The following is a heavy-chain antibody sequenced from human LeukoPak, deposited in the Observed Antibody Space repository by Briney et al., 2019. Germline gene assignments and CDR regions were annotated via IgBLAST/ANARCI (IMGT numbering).Heavy chain of an antibody. V-gene: IGHV3-21*01. CDR1: GFTFSSYS. Sequence: PGGSLRLSCAASGFTFSSYSMNWVRQAPGKGLEWVSSISTSSSYINYADSVKGRFTISRDNAKNSLYLQMNSLRAEDTAVYYCARVRWPYGFDPWGQGTLVTVSS. J-gene: IGHJ5*02. CDR3: ARVRWPYGFDP. CDR2: ISTSSSYI. D-gene: IGHD2-15*01.